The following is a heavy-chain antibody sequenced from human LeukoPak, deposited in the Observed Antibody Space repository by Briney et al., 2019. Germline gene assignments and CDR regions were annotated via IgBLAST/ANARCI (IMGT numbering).Heavy chain of an antibody. D-gene: IGHD3-16*01. Sequence: ASVKVSCKASGYTFTVYYMHWVRQAPGQGLEWMGWIHANSGGTNYAQEFQGRVTMTRDTSISTVYMEMSSLRSDDTAVYYCVRENWAYDIWGQGTMVTVSS. CDR3: VRENWAYDI. CDR2: IHANSGGT. CDR1: GYTFTVYY. J-gene: IGHJ3*02. V-gene: IGHV1-2*02.